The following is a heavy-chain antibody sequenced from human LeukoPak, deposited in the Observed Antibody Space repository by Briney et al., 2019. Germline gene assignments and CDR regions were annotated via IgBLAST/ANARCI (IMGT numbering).Heavy chain of an antibody. CDR1: GGSISSSSNY. CDR3: ARPRSNGWAASFDY. CDR2: IYYSGIT. J-gene: IGHJ4*02. V-gene: IGHV4-39*01. D-gene: IGHD6-19*01. Sequence: SETLSLTCTVSGGSISSSSNYWGWIRQPPGKGLEWIGSIYYSGITYCTPSLKSRVTISLDTSKNQFSLKLSSVTAADTAVYYCARPRSNGWAASFDYWGQGTLVTVSS.